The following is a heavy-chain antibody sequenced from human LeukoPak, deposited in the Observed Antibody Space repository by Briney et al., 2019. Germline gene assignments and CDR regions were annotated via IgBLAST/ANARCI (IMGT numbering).Heavy chain of an antibody. V-gene: IGHV1-69*06. Sequence: SVKVSCKASGGTFSSYAISWVRQAPGQGLVWMGRIITIFGTANYAQKFQGRVTITADKSTSTAYMELSSLRSEDTAVYYCASPYDYVWGAHYYMDVWGKGTTVTVSS. CDR3: ASPYDYVWGAHYYMDV. J-gene: IGHJ6*03. CDR1: GGTFSSYA. D-gene: IGHD3-16*01. CDR2: IITIFGTA.